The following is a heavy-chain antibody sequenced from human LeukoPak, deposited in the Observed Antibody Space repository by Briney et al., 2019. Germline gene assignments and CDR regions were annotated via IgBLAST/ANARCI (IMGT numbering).Heavy chain of an antibody. V-gene: IGHV4-39*01. CDR3: ARPRDDYGDYNHHDAFDI. D-gene: IGHD4-17*01. J-gene: IGHJ3*02. Sequence: SETLSLTCTVSGGSISSGSYYWGWIRQPPGKGLEWIGSIYYSGSTYYNPSLKSRVTISVDTSKNQFSLKLSSVTAADTAVYYCARPRDDYGDYNHHDAFDIWGQGTMVTVSS. CDR2: IYYSGST. CDR1: GGSISSGSYY.